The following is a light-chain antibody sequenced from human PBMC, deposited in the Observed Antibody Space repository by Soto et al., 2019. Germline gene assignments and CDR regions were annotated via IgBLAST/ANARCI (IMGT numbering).Light chain of an antibody. CDR2: SNN. CDR3: AAWDDSLNGLWV. Sequence: QSVLTQPPSASGTPGQRVTISCSGSSSNIGSSTVNWYQQLPGTAPKLLIYSNNQRPSGVPDRFSGSKSGTSASLAISGLQSEDEADYYCAAWDDSLNGLWVFGGGTQLTVL. V-gene: IGLV1-44*01. CDR1: SSNIGSST. J-gene: IGLJ3*02.